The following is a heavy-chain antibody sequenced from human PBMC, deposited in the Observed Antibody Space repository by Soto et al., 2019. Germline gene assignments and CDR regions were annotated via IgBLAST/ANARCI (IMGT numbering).Heavy chain of an antibody. J-gene: IGHJ4*02. D-gene: IGHD2-15*01. V-gene: IGHV3-15*07. CDR3: IWESKFYNSWQ. CDR2: FKSVGGGGTT. CDR1: GLTFSDAW. Sequence: EVHVVESGGALVKPGGSLRLSCTVSGLTFSDAWLNWVRQAPGKGLEWVGRFKSVGGGGTTEYAAPVKGRFTLSRDDLQNTMYLHMNSLKTDDTAVYFCIWESKFYNSWQWGRGTLVTVSS.